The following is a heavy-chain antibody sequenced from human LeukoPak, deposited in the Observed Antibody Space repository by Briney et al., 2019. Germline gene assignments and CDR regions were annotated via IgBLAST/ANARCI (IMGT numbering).Heavy chain of an antibody. CDR3: ANTHRDYGDENFDY. J-gene: IGHJ4*02. CDR1: GFTFSSYA. D-gene: IGHD4-17*01. CDR2: ISGSGGST. Sequence: GGSLRLSCAASGFTFSSYAMSWVRQAPGKGLEWVPAISGSGGSTYYADSVKGRFTISRDNSKNTLYLQMNSLRAEDTAVYYCANTHRDYGDENFDYWGQGTLVTVSS. V-gene: IGHV3-23*01.